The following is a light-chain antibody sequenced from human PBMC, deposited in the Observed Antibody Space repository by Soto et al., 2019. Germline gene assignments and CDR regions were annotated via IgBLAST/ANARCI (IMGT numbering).Light chain of an antibody. CDR2: DVS. CDR3: SSYTSSSTVV. V-gene: IGLV2-14*01. CDR1: SSDVGGYNY. J-gene: IGLJ2*01. Sequence: QSALTQPASVSGSPGQSITISCTGTSSDVGGYNYVSCYQQHPGKAPKLMIYDVSNRPSRVSNRFSGSKSVNTASLTISGRQSEDEADSYCSSYTSSSTVVFGGGTKLTVL.